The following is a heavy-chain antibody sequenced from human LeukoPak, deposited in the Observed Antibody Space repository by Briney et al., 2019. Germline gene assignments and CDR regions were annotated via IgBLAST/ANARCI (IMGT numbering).Heavy chain of an antibody. CDR3: ARDIDGLNWFDP. V-gene: IGHV3-30-3*01. CDR1: GFTFISYA. Sequence: GGSLRLSCAASGFTFISYAMHWVRQAPGKGLEWVAVISYDGSNKYYADSVKGRFTISRDNSKNTLYLQMNSLRAEDTAVYYCARDIDGLNWFDPWGQGTLVTVSS. D-gene: IGHD5-24*01. J-gene: IGHJ5*02. CDR2: ISYDGSNK.